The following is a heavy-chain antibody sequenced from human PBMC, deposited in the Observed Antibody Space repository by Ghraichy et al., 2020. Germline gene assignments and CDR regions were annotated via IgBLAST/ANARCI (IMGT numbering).Heavy chain of an antibody. CDR1: GGSISSSSYY. CDR2: IYYSGST. D-gene: IGHD1-26*01. CDR3: ARHMWEVGVYFDY. J-gene: IGHJ4*02. V-gene: IGHV4-39*01. Sequence: SETLSLTCTVSGGSISSSSYYWGWIRQPPGKGLEWIGSIYYSGSTYYNPSLKSRVTISVDTSKNQFSLKLSSVTAADTAVYYCARHMWEVGVYFDYWGQGTLVTVSP.